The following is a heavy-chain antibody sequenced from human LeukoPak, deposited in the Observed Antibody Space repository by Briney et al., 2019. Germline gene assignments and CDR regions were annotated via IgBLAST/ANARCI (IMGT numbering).Heavy chain of an antibody. CDR1: GFTFSSYS. CDR2: ISASGRDT. Sequence: GGSLRLSCAASGFTFSSYSMTWVRQAPGKGLEWVSGISASGRDTWFPDSVKGRFTVSRDNSKNTLFLQMNSLRVEDTAIYYCAKDAAGPEYWGQGTLVTVSS. CDR3: AKDAAGPEY. D-gene: IGHD6-13*01. J-gene: IGHJ4*02. V-gene: IGHV3-23*01.